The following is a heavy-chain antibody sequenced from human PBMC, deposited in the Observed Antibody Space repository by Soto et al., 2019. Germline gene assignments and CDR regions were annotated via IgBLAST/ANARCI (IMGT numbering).Heavy chain of an antibody. D-gene: IGHD1-1*01. CDR3: VRDGTKTLGDWFDP. CDR2: IYGTGTT. Sequence: PSETLSLSCTVSGASISGFDMSWIRKSAGKGLEWIGRIYGTGTTDYNPALKSRVMMSVDTSKKQFSLKLRSVTAADEAVYYCVRDGTKTLGDWFDPRGKGMSVTVSS. J-gene: IGHJ5*02. V-gene: IGHV4-4*07. CDR1: GASISGFD.